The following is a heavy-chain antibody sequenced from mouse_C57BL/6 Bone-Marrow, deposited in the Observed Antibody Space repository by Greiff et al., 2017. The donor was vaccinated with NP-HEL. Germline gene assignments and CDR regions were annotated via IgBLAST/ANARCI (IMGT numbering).Heavy chain of an antibody. CDR1: GYTFTDYH. J-gene: IGHJ1*03. CDR3: ARGYYGSSSHWYFDV. D-gene: IGHD1-1*01. V-gene: IGHV1-18*01. Sequence: VQLQQSGPELVKPGASVKIPCKASGYTFTDYHMDWVKQSHGKSLEWIGDINPNNGGTIYNQKFKGKATLTVDKSSSTAYMELRSLTSEDTAVYYCARGYYGSSSHWYFDVWGTGTTVTVSS. CDR2: INPNNGGT.